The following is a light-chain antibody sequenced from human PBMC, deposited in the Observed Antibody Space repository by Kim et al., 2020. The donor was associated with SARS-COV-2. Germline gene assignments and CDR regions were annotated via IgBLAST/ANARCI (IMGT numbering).Light chain of an antibody. CDR1: HSGRSCY. J-gene: IGKJ1*01. CDR3: QHYGTAPWT. Sequence: ASATPSLWASHSGRSCYLAWSQQKSVPAPRRLTYGVYSRATGISDRFSGSVSGTDFSLTISGLEPEDIAVYYCQHYGTAPWTFVQGTKV. V-gene: IGKV3-20*01. CDR2: GVY.